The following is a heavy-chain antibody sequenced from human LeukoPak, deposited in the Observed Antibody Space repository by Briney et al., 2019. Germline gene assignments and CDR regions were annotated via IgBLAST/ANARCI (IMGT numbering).Heavy chain of an antibody. D-gene: IGHD2-15*01. Sequence: GASVKVSCKASGYTFTGYYMHWVRQAPGQGLEWMGWINPNSGGTNYAQKFQGRVTMTRDTSISTAYMELSRLRSDDTAVYYCARVHVVVAATGAFDIWGQGTMVTVSS. CDR3: ARVHVVVAATGAFDI. CDR2: INPNSGGT. V-gene: IGHV1-2*02. J-gene: IGHJ3*02. CDR1: GYTFTGYY.